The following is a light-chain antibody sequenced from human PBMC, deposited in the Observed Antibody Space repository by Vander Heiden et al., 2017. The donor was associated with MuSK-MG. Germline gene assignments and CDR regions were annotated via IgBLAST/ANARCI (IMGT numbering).Light chain of an antibody. J-gene: IGKJ1*01. CDR1: SCLAYSDGNTY. CDR2: RIS. Sequence: EIAMTQTLLSSPLTLGQPASMSCRSSSCLAYSDGNTYLSWLQQRPGQPPRLLIYRISDRVSGIPDRFSGSGAGTDFTLKISRVEAEDVGVYYCKQDKQCPWTFGQGTKVEIK. V-gene: IGKV2-24*01. CDR3: KQDKQCPWT.